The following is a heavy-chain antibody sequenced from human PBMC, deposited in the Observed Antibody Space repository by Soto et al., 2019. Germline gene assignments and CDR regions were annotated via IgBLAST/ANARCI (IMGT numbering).Heavy chain of an antibody. V-gene: IGHV3-7*04. J-gene: IGHJ4*02. Sequence: EVQLVESGGGLVQPGGSLRLSCAASGFSFTSYWMDWVRQAPGKGLEWVAMINEDGSEKYYVDSVKGRFTISRDNAKNSLYLEMDSLRAEDTAVYYWVTDDDAKGWGTYWGQGNLVTVSS. CDR3: VTDDDAKGWGTY. CDR1: GFSFTSYW. D-gene: IGHD3-16*01. CDR2: INEDGSEK.